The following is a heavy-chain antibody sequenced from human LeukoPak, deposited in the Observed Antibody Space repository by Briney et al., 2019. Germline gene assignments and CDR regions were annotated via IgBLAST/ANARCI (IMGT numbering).Heavy chain of an antibody. CDR2: INHSGST. D-gene: IGHD5-12*01. CDR3: ARLRIYYFDY. J-gene: IGHJ4*02. Sequence: SETLSLTCAVYGGSFSGYYWSWIRQPPGKGLEWIGEINHSGSTNYNPSLKSRVTISVDTSKNQFSLKLSSVTAADTAVYYCARLRIYYFDYWGRGTLVTVSS. V-gene: IGHV4-34*01. CDR1: GGSFSGYY.